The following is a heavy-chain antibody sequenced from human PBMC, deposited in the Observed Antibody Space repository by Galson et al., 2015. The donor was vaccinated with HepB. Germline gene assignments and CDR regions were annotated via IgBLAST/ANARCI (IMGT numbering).Heavy chain of an antibody. CDR1: GFTFSSYD. V-gene: IGHV3-23*01. CDR2: ISHSGHST. CDR3: AKLSPEPNYFVVVPAAILT. J-gene: IGHJ4*02. Sequence: SLRLSCAASGFTFSSYDVGWVRQAPGKGLEWASAISHSGHSTYYAESVKGRVTISRDNSKSTLYLQMNSLRVEDTAVYFCAKLSPEPNYFVVVPAAILTWGQGALVTVSS. D-gene: IGHD2-2*02.